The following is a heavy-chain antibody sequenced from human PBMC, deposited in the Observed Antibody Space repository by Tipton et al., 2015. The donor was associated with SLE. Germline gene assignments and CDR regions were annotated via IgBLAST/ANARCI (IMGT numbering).Heavy chain of an antibody. Sequence: TLSLTYTVSNGSISSYYWSWIRQPPGKGLEWLGYISYGNTKYNPSLRSRLTISVDTSKNQFSLRLSSVTAADTAVYFCARSTTTMNLPRFDFWGLGTLVTVSS. CDR3: ARSTTTMNLPRFDF. CDR2: ISYGNT. D-gene: IGHD4-17*01. V-gene: IGHV4-59*01. J-gene: IGHJ4*02. CDR1: NGSISSYY.